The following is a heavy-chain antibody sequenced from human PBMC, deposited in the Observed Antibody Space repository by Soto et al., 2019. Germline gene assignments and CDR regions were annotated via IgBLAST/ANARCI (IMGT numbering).Heavy chain of an antibody. V-gene: IGHV1-18*01. D-gene: IGHD3-22*01. CDR2: ISAYNGNT. CDR3: ARVWSAMIVVVIGAFDI. J-gene: IGHJ3*02. Sequence: ASVKVSCQASGYTFTSYGISWVRQAPGQGLEWMGWISAYNGNTNYAQKLQGRVTMTTDTSTSTAYMELRSLRSDDTAVYYCARVWSAMIVVVIGAFDIWGQGTMVTVSS. CDR1: GYTFTSYG.